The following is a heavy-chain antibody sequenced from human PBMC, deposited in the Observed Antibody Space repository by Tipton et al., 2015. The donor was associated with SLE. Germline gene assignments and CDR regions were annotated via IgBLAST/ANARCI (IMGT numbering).Heavy chain of an antibody. J-gene: IGHJ4*02. Sequence: TLSLTCAVYGGSFSGYYWSWIRQPPGKGLEWIGEINHSGSTNHNPSLKSRVTISVDTSKNQFSLKLSSVTAADTAVYYCARAGATRVDYWGQGTLVTVSS. CDR2: INHSGST. CDR1: GGSFSGYY. CDR3: ARAGATRVDY. V-gene: IGHV4-34*01. D-gene: IGHD1-26*01.